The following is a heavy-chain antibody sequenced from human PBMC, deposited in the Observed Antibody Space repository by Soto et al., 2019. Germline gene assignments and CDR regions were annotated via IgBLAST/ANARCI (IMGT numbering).Heavy chain of an antibody. J-gene: IGHJ6*02. CDR1: GFSFSHYG. D-gene: IGHD3-16*01. CDR3: ARSPDTAAYHYGMDV. V-gene: IGHV3-33*01. Sequence: GGSLRLSCAASGFSFSHYGMQWVRQAPGKGLEWVAVIWYDGSNESYADSVKGRFTISRDNSKNTLYLQMNSLRAEDTAIYYCARSPDTAAYHYGMDVWGQGTTVTVSS. CDR2: IWYDGSNE.